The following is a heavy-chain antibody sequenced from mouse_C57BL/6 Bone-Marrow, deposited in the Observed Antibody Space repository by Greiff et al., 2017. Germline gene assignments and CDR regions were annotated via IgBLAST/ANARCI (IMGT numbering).Heavy chain of an antibody. CDR1: GYSITSGYY. CDR2: ISYDGSN. V-gene: IGHV3-6*01. Sequence: ESGPGLVKPSQSLSLTCSVTGYSITSGYYWNWIRQFPGNKLEWMGYISYDGSNNYNPALKNRISITRATAKNQVFLKLNSVTTEDTATYYCARDGGDYWGQGTTLTVSS. CDR3: ARDGGDY. J-gene: IGHJ2*01.